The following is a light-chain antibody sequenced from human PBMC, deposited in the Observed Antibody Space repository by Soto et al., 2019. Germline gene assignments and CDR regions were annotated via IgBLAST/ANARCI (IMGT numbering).Light chain of an antibody. Sequence: DIVMTQSPDSLAVSLGERATLNRTSSLSVFYSSNNKNYLAWYQQKPGQPPKXLIYWASTRESGVPDRFSGSGSGTDFTLTISSLQAEDVAVYYCQQYYTTPWTFSQGTKVDIK. J-gene: IGKJ1*01. CDR3: QQYYTTPWT. CDR2: WAS. CDR1: LSVFYSSNNKNY. V-gene: IGKV4-1*01.